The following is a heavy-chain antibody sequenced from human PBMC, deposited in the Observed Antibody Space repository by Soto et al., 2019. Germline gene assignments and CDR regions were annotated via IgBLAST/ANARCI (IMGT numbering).Heavy chain of an antibody. V-gene: IGHV4-59*01. J-gene: IGHJ5*02. CDR3: VKDGYFCNCYSYHEGS. Sequence: SETLSLTCTVSGGSINIYYWSWIRQPPEKGLEWIGHTSHSGNANYSPSFKSRATISVDTSKNQVFLTLTSVTAADTAVYYCVKDGYFCNCYSYHEGSWGQGVLVTVSS. CDR2: TSHSGNA. D-gene: IGHD2-2*03. CDR1: GGSINIYY.